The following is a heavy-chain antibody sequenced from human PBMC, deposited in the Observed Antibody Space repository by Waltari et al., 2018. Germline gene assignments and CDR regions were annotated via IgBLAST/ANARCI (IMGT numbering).Heavy chain of an antibody. CDR1: GFTFSSIG. CDR2: IWYDGSNK. Sequence: QVQLVESGGGVVQPGRSRRLSCAASGFTFSSIGVHGVRQARGKGLGGVAVIWYDGSNKYYADSVKGRFTISRDNSKNTLYLQMNSLRAEDTAVYYCARDHLTYDFWSGLNYWGQGTLVTVSS. V-gene: IGHV3-33*01. CDR3: ARDHLTYDFWSGLNY. J-gene: IGHJ4*02. D-gene: IGHD3-3*01.